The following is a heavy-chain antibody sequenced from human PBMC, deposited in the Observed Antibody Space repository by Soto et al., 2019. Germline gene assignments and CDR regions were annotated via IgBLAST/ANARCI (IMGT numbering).Heavy chain of an antibody. J-gene: IGHJ4*02. D-gene: IGHD6-13*01. Sequence: VQSGAEVKKPGSSVKVSCKASGGTFSSYAFSWVRQAPGQGLEWMGGIIPLLATPNYAQKFQGRVTITADKSTSTAYMALSSLRSEDTAVYFCAGGRGASAGYYFDYWGQETLVTVSS. V-gene: IGHV1-69*06. CDR2: IIPLLATP. CDR1: GGTFSSYA. CDR3: AGGRGASAGYYFDY.